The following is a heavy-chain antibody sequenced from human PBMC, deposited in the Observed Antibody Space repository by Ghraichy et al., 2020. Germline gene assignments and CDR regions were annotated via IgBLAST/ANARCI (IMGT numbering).Heavy chain of an antibody. D-gene: IGHD4-17*01. J-gene: IGHJ6*03. CDR3: ASGDYSPYYYSHMDV. Sequence: SETLSLTCTVSGGSISSSSYYWGWIRQPPGKGLEWIGSIYYSGSTYYNPSLKSRVTISVDTSKNQFSLKLSSVTATDTAVYYCASGDYSPYYYSHMDVWGKGTTVTVSS. CDR1: GGSISSSSYY. CDR2: IYYSGST. V-gene: IGHV4-39*01.